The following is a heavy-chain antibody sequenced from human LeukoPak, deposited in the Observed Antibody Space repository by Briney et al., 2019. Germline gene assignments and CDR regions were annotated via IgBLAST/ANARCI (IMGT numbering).Heavy chain of an antibody. D-gene: IGHD5-24*01. CDR1: GFPFSSYW. J-gene: IGHJ4*02. V-gene: IGHV3-7*04. CDR3: TRVGYIDEGIDY. CDR2: IKQDGSKK. Sequence: GGSLRLSCVASGFPFSSYWMTWVRQAPGKGLEGVANIKQDGSKKSYVESVKGGFTISRDNAKNSLYLQMNSLRAEDTAIYYCTRVGYIDEGIDYWGQGTLVTVSS.